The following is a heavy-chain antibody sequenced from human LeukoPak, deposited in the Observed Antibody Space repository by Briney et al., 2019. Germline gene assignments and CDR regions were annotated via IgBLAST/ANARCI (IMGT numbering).Heavy chain of an antibody. CDR1: GYTFTGYW. D-gene: IGHD4-17*01. Sequence: GESLKISCKGSGYTFTGYWIGWVRQMPGKGLEWMAFIYPGDSETRYSPSFQGQVTISVDKSINTAYLQWSSLKASDTAIYYCARHAVYGDYAAPRTFYFDYWGQGTLVTVSS. V-gene: IGHV5-51*01. CDR2: IYPGDSET. CDR3: ARHAVYGDYAAPRTFYFDY. J-gene: IGHJ4*02.